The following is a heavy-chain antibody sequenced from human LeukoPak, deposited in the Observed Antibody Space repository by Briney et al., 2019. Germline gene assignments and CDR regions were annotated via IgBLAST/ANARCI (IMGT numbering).Heavy chain of an antibody. CDR2: VDPEDGET. CDR3: ATEGDLSYYGFDY. J-gene: IGHJ4*02. Sequence: ASVKVSCKVSGYTFTDYYMHWVQQAPGKGLEWMGLVDPEDGETIYVEKFQGRVTITADTSTDTAYMELSSLRSEGTAVYYCATEGDLSYYGFDYWGQGTLVTVSS. CDR1: GYTFTDYY. V-gene: IGHV1-69-2*01. D-gene: IGHD1-26*01.